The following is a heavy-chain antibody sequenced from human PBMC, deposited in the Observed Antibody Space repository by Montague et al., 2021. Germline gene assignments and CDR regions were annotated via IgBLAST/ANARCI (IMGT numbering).Heavy chain of an antibody. CDR3: VKDTRDYYPDF. CDR2: INGNSINI. Sequence: SLRLSCAASGFIFTNYGMNWVRQAPGKGLEWFSGINGNSINIDYADSVKGRFTISRDNAKNSLYLQMNSLRAEDTAVYYCVKDTRDYYPDFWGQGILVTVSS. D-gene: IGHD3-3*01. CDR1: GFIFTNYG. V-gene: IGHV3-9*01. J-gene: IGHJ4*02.